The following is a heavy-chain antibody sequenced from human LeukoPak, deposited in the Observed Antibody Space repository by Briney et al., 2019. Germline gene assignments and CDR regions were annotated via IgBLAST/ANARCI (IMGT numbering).Heavy chain of an antibody. CDR1: AVTFSRYA. V-gene: IGHV1-69*06. D-gene: IGHD1/OR15-1a*01. CDR3: AGDPPGTPVGFDI. CDR2: ITPMSATP. J-gene: IGHJ3*02. Sequence: GSSVKVSCKTSAVTFSRYALSWVRQAPGQGLEWMGRITPMSATPSQTQWIQGRVTITADISTNTVYLDLSSLRSEDTALYFCAGDPPGTPVGFDIWGQGTMVTVSS.